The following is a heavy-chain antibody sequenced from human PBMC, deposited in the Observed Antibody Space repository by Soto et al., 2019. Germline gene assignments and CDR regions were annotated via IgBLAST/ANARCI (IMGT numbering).Heavy chain of an antibody. J-gene: IGHJ3*02. CDR3: ARDSTWSGYYDAFDI. V-gene: IGHV3-23*01. CDR2: IVASGGAT. Sequence: GGSLRLSCAASGITFSSNAMSWVRQAPGKGLEWVSAIVASGGATYYADSVRGRFTVSRDNSKNTLYLQMNSLRAEDTAIYYCARDSTWSGYYDAFDIWGQGTMVTVSS. D-gene: IGHD3-3*01. CDR1: GITFSSNA.